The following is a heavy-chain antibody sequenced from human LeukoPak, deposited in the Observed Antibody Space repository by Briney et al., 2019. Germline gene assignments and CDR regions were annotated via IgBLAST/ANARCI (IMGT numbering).Heavy chain of an antibody. CDR3: ARPVDWYFDA. CDR1: GGSLNNSNYF. Sequence: SETLSLTCTVSGGSLNNSNYFWGWIRQPPGKGLEWIETIHYTGNAYYNPSLTSPLTISVDMSRNQFSLKLTSVTAADTAVYYCARPVDWYFDAWGRGTLVTVSS. J-gene: IGHJ2*01. CDR2: IHYTGNA. V-gene: IGHV4-39*01.